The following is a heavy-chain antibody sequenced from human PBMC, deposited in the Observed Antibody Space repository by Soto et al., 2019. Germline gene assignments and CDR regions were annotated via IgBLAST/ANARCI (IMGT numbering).Heavy chain of an antibody. Sequence: SETLSLTCAVYGGSFSGYYWSWIRQPPGKGLEWIGEINHSGSTNYNPSLKSRVTISVDTSKNQFSLKLSSVTAADTAVYYCARGQRFSDWFDPWGQGTLVTVSS. CDR2: INHSGST. CDR1: GGSFSGYY. CDR3: ARGQRFSDWFDP. J-gene: IGHJ5*02. V-gene: IGHV4-34*01. D-gene: IGHD3-3*01.